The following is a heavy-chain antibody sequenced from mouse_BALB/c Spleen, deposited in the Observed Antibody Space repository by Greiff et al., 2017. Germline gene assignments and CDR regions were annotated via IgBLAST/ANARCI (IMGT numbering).Heavy chain of an antibody. Sequence: EVKLMESGGGLVKLGGSLKLSCAASGFTFSSYYMSWVRQTPEKRLELVAAINSNGGSTYYPDTVKGRFTISRDNAKNTLYLQMSILKSEDTALYYCARHGRFYAMDYWGQGTSVTVSS. V-gene: IGHV5-6-2*01. CDR1: GFTFSSYY. J-gene: IGHJ4*01. CDR3: ARHGRFYAMDY. CDR2: INSNGGST.